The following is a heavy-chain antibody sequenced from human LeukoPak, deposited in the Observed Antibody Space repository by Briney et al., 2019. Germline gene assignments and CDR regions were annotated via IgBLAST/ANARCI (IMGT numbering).Heavy chain of an antibody. CDR3: ARRTTVTKIDY. Sequence: ASVKVSCKASGYTFTGYYMHWVRQAPGQGLEWMGWINPNSGGTNYVQKFQGRVTMTRDTSISTAYMELSRLRSDDTAVYYCARRTTVTKIDYWGQGTLVTVSS. J-gene: IGHJ4*02. V-gene: IGHV1-2*02. CDR2: INPNSGGT. CDR1: GYTFTGYY. D-gene: IGHD4-17*01.